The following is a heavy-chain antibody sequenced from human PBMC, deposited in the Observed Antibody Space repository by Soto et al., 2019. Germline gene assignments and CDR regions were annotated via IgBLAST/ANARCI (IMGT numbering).Heavy chain of an antibody. CDR3: ANSRPVVTATSRGAFDI. CDR2: ISGGGGSI. J-gene: IGHJ3*02. D-gene: IGHD1-20*01. CDR1: GYTFSDYP. V-gene: IGHV3-23*01. Sequence: PGGSMRLSCAASGYTFSDYPMSWVRQAPGKSLDWVSDISGGGGSIYYADSVKGRFTISRDNSKNTLYLQMNSLRAEDTAVYYCANSRPVVTATSRGAFDIWGQGTMVTVSS.